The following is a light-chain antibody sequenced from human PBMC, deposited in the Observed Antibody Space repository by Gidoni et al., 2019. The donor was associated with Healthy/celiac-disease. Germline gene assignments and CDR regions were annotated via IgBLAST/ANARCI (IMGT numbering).Light chain of an antibody. CDR3: RQYDNLPLT. Sequence: MTQSPSSLSASVGDRFTITCHATQDISNYLNWYQQQPGEVPKHLIYDASDLETVVPSRCSGSGSGTDFTFTISSLQPEDIATYYCRQYDNLPLTFGGGTKVEIK. CDR1: QDISNY. V-gene: IGKV1-33*01. J-gene: IGKJ4*01. CDR2: DAS.